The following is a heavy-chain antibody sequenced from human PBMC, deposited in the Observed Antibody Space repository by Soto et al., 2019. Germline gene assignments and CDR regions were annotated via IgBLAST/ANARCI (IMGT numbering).Heavy chain of an antibody. J-gene: IGHJ6*02. Sequence: QVTLKESGPVLVKPTETLTLTCTVSGFSLSNARMGVSWIRQPPGKALEWLAHIFSNDEKSYSTSLKSRLTSSKDTSKSQVVLTMTNVDAVDTATYYCARMQLTGAVYGMDVWGQGTTVTVSS. D-gene: IGHD7-27*01. V-gene: IGHV2-26*01. CDR2: IFSNDEK. CDR1: GFSLSNARMG. CDR3: ARMQLTGAVYGMDV.